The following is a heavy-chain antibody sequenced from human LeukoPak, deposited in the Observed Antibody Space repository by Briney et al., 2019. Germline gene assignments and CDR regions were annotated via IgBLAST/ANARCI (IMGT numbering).Heavy chain of an antibody. D-gene: IGHD6-13*01. CDR3: ARVGRVAAALDY. CDR1: GDSPSSNSAA. V-gene: IGHV6-1*01. J-gene: IGHJ4*02. Sequence: SQTLSLTCAISGDSPSSNSAAWNWIRHSPSRALEWLGRTYYRSKWYNDYAVSVKSRITINPDTSKNQFSLLLNSVTPEDTAVYYCARVGRVAAALDYWGQGTLVTVSS. CDR2: TYYRSKWYN.